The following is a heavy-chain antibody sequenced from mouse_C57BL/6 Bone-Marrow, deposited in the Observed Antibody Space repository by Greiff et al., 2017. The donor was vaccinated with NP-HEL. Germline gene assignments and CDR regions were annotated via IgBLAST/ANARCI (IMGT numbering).Heavy chain of an antibody. CDR1: GYTFTSYW. Sequence: QVQLQQPGAELVKPGASVKMSCKASGYTFTSYWITWVKPRPGQGLEWIGDIYPGSGSTNYNEKFKSKATLTVDTSSSTAYMQLSSLTSEDAAVYYGARRYYGSSLDYWGQGTTLTVSS. CDR2: IYPGSGST. D-gene: IGHD1-1*01. V-gene: IGHV1-55*01. CDR3: ARRYYGSSLDY. J-gene: IGHJ2*01.